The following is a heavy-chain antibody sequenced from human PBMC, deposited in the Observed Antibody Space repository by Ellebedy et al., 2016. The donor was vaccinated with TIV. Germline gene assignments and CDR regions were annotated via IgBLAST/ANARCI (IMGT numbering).Heavy chain of an antibody. D-gene: IGHD3-22*01. CDR2: INWNSGHI. CDR3: ARDRSISGYAMYYFDS. Sequence: SLKISXVISGFRFDAYAMHWVRQRVGKGPEWVSSINWNSGHIDYADSVKGRFTISRDNATNSLYLQMNSLRVEDTALYFCARDRSISGYAMYYFDSWGRGTPVTVSS. CDR1: GFRFDAYA. V-gene: IGHV3-9*01. J-gene: IGHJ4*02.